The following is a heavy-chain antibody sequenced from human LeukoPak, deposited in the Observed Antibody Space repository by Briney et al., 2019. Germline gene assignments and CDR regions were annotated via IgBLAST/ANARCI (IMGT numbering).Heavy chain of an antibody. J-gene: IGHJ3*02. CDR1: GFTFSSYA. Sequence: PGGSLRLSCAASGFTFSSYAMYWVRQAPGKGLEWVTIIWYDGSNKNYADSVKGRFTISRDNSKNTLYLQMNSLRAEDTAVYCCARGAYCSGGRCPGAFDIWGQGTMVTVSS. CDR2: IWYDGSNK. CDR3: ARGAYCSGGRCPGAFDI. D-gene: IGHD2-15*01. V-gene: IGHV3-33*01.